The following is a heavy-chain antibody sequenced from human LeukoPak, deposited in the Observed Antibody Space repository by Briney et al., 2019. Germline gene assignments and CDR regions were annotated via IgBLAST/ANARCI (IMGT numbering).Heavy chain of an antibody. CDR2: INHSGST. J-gene: IGHJ5*02. CDR3: ARETVAVNNWFDP. CDR1: GGSFSGYY. Sequence: SETLSLTCAVYGGSFSGYYWSWIRQPPGKGLEWIGEINHSGSTNYNPSLKSRVTISVDTSKNQFSLKLSSVTAADTAVYYCARETVAVNNWFDPWGQGTLVTVSS. V-gene: IGHV4-34*01. D-gene: IGHD6-19*01.